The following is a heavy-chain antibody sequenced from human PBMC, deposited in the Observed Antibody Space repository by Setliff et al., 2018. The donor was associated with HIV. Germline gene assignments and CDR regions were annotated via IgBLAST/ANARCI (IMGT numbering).Heavy chain of an antibody. CDR2: INHSGST. CDR1: GGSFSGYY. D-gene: IGHD3-3*01. J-gene: IGHJ3*02. CDR3: ARYNRLNFWSGYPNRGALKI. Sequence: PSETLSLTCAVYGGSFSGYYWSWIRQPPGKGLEWIGEINHSGSTNYNPSLKSRVTISVDTSKNQFSLKLSSVTAADTAVYYCARYNRLNFWSGYPNRGALKIGGKGTMVTVPS. V-gene: IGHV4-34*01.